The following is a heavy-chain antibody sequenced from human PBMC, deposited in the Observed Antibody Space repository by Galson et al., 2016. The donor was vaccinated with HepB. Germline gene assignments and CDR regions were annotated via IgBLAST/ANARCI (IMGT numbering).Heavy chain of an antibody. D-gene: IGHD3-3*01. Sequence: SLRLSCAASGFTFRSYGIHWVRPAPGKGLEWVALISYDGSNNYYADSVRGRFTISRDNSKKTLYLQMNSLRAEDTAIYFCAKDHYDFWSGQRNYFGMDVWGQGTTVTVSS. CDR3: AKDHYDFWSGQRNYFGMDV. CDR1: GFTFRSYG. CDR2: ISYDGSNN. V-gene: IGHV3-30*18. J-gene: IGHJ6*02.